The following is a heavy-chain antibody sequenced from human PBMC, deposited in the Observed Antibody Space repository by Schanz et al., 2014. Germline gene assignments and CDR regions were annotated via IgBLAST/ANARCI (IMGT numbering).Heavy chain of an antibody. CDR1: GFTFSDYG. D-gene: IGHD3-9*01. CDR3: ARRNFYDKSAAFDY. J-gene: IGHJ4*02. Sequence: VQLVESGGGLVQPGGSLRLSCAASGFTFSDYGMSWVRQAPGKGLEWVGHSRNKGHSYTSEYAASVKGRFTISRDESESSLYLQMDSLKTEDTAVYYCARRNFYDKSAAFDYWGQGSLXTVSS. V-gene: IGHV3-72*01. CDR2: SRNKGHSYTS.